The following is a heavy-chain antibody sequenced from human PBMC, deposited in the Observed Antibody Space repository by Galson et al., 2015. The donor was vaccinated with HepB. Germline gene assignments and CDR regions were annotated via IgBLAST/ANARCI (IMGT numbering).Heavy chain of an antibody. CDR2: IIPIFGTA. CDR3: ARDGAAAARGFDP. J-gene: IGHJ5*02. V-gene: IGHV1-69*06. D-gene: IGHD6-13*01. Sequence: SVKVSCKASGGTFSSYAISWVRQAPGQGLEWMGGIIPIFGTANYAQKFQGRVTITADKSTSTAYMELSSLRSEDTAVYYCARDGAAAARGFDPWGQGTLVTVSS. CDR1: GGTFSSYA.